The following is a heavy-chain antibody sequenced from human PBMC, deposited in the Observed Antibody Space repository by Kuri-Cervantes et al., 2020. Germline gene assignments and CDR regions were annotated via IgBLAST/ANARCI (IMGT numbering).Heavy chain of an antibody. J-gene: IGHJ5*02. D-gene: IGHD5-18*01. CDR3: ARGRRVDTAMVPLFDP. CDR1: GFTFSSYS. V-gene: IGHV3-48*01. CDR2: ISSTSSTI. Sequence: GESLKISCAASGFTFSSYSMNWVRQAPGKGLEWVSYISSTSSTIYYADSVKGRFTISRDNAKNSLYLQMNSLRAGDTAVYYCARGRRVDTAMVPLFDPWGQGTLVTVSS.